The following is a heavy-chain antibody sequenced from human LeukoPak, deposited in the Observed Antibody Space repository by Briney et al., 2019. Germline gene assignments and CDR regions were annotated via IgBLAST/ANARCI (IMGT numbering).Heavy chain of an antibody. J-gene: IGHJ4*02. CDR2: ISAYNGST. CDR1: DFSFTSYG. V-gene: IGHV1-18*01. CDR3: ARTAARRFDY. Sequence: GASVKVSCKASDFSFTSYGRSWVRQAPGQGLEWMEWISAYNGSTKYAQKFQGRVTMTRDTSTSTVYMELSSLRSDDTAVYYCARTAARRFDYWGQGTLVTVSS. D-gene: IGHD6-6*01.